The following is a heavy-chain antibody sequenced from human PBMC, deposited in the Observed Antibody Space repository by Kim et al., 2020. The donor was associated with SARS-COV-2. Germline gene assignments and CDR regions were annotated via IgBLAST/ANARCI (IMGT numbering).Heavy chain of an antibody. J-gene: IGHJ4*02. CDR2: IKSKTDGGTT. CDR1: GFTFSNAW. D-gene: IGHD4-17*01. V-gene: IGHV3-15*01. Sequence: GGSLRLSCAASGFTFSNAWMSWVRQAPGKGLEWVGRIKSKTDGGTTDYAAPVKGRFTISRDDSKNTLYLQMNSLKTEDTAVYYCTTDPQGGATTTHQPTTVTPQTGDFDYWGQGTLVTVSS. CDR3: TTDPQGGATTTHQPTTVTPQTGDFDY.